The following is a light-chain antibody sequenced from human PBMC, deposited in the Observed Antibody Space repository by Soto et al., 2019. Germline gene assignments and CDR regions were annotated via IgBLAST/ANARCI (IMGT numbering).Light chain of an antibody. CDR3: QQFKNYPIT. CDR1: QSVGSN. J-gene: IGKJ5*01. Sequence: EVLMTQSPATLSVSPWETATLSGRASQSVGSNLAWYQQKPGQAPRLLIYAASTRATGIPARFSGSGSGTEFTITISSLHPEDFAVYFCQQFKNYPITFGQGTRLEIK. CDR2: AAS. V-gene: IGKV3-15*01.